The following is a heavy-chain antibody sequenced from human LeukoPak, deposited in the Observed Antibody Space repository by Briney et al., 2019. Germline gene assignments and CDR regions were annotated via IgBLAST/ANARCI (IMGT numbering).Heavy chain of an antibody. V-gene: IGHV2-5*02. CDR2: IYWDDDK. CDR3: AHTAYYYDSSGHADAFDI. CDR1: GFSLSTSGVG. Sequence: SGPTLVKPTQTLTLTCTFSGFSLSTSGVGVGWIRQPPGKALEWLAFIYWDDDKRYSPSLKSRLTITKDTSKNQVVLTMTNMDPVDTATYYCAHTAYYYDSSGHADAFDIWGQGTMVTVSS. D-gene: IGHD3-22*01. J-gene: IGHJ3*02.